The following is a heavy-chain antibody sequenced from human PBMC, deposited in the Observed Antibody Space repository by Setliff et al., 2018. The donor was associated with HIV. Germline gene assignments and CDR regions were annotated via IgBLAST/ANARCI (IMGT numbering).Heavy chain of an antibody. CDR1: GGTFSSYA. J-gene: IGHJ3*02. D-gene: IGHD4-4*01. CDR2: IIPIFGTA. Sequence: SVKVSCKASGGTFSSYAISWVRQAPGQGLEWMGGIIPIFGTANYAQKFQGRVTITADESTSTAYMELSSLRSEDTAVYHCARDRSNYVGLDAFDIWGQGTMVTVSS. V-gene: IGHV1-69*13. CDR3: ARDRSNYVGLDAFDI.